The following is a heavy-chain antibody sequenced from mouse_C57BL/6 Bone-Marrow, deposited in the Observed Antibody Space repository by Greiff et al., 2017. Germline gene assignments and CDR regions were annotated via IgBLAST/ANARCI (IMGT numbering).Heavy chain of an antibody. V-gene: IGHV1-7*01. CDR2: ITPSSGYT. J-gene: IGHJ3*01. CDR1: GYTFTSYW. Sequence: VQLQQSGAELAKPGASVKLSCKASGYTFTSYWMNWVQQRPGKGLEWIGYITPSSGYTKYNQQFKDKATLSAYKSPITAYVQLSSLTYDDSAVYYCVPSFFAYWGQGTLVTVSA. CDR3: VPSFFAY.